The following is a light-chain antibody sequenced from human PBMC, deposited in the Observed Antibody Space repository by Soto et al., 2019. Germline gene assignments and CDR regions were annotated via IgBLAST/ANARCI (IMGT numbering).Light chain of an antibody. CDR3: QQRSNFWT. CDR2: DAS. CDR1: QSVSSY. V-gene: IGKV3-11*01. Sequence: EIVVTQSPTTLSLSPGERFTLSCRASQSVSSYLAWYKQKPGQAPRLLIYDASNRATGIPARLSGSASGTEFTLTISSIAPEDFAVYSCQQRSNFWTFGHGTQVDIK. J-gene: IGKJ1*01.